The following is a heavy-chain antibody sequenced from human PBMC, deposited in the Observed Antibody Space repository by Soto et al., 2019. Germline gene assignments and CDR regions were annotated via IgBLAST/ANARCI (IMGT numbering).Heavy chain of an antibody. V-gene: IGHV5-51*01. CDR3: ARRSIQLVLAGDAFDI. J-gene: IGHJ3*02. D-gene: IGHD6-6*01. CDR1: GYSFTSYW. CDR2: IYPGDSDT. Sequence: GESLKISCKGSGYSFTSYWIGWVRQMPGKGLEWMGIIYPGDSDTRYSPSFQGQVTISADKSISTAYLQWSSLKASDTAMYYCARRSIQLVLAGDAFDIWGQGTMVTVSS.